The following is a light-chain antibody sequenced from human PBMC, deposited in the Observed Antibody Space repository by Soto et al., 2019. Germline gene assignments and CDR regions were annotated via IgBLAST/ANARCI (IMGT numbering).Light chain of an antibody. CDR1: SGSIASNY. CDR3: QSYDSSNQWV. CDR2: EDN. V-gene: IGLV6-57*02. Sequence: NFMLTQPHSVSESPGKTVPISCTGSSGSIASNYVQWYQQRPGSAPTTVIYEDNQRPSGVPDRFSGSIDSSSNSASLTISGLKTEDEADYYCQSYDSSNQWVFGGGTKL. J-gene: IGLJ3*02.